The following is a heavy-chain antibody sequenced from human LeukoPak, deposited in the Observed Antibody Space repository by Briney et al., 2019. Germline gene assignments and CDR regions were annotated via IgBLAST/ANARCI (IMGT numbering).Heavy chain of an antibody. CDR3: ATYCSSTSCLRRAIDI. V-gene: IGHV4-39*01. D-gene: IGHD2-2*01. CDR2: IYYSGGT. CDR1: GASISSSSYY. J-gene: IGHJ3*02. Sequence: TSETLSLTCTVSGASISSSSYYWGWVRQPPGKGLEWIGSIYYSGGTYYTPSLKSRVSISVDTSNNQFSLKLNSVTAADTAVYYCATYCSSTSCLRRAIDIWGQGTMVTVSS.